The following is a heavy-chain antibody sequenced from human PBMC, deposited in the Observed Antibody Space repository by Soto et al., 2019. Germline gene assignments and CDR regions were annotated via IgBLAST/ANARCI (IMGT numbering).Heavy chain of an antibody. D-gene: IGHD3-3*01. J-gene: IGHJ6*02. CDR3: ARGNYNFCSDYTSGGMDV. CDR1: GGSFSDYF. V-gene: IGHV4-34*01. Sequence: SETLSLTCAVYGGSFSDYFWTWIRQPPGKGLEWIGEINHSGTSNYNPPLKSRVTFSVDTSKNQFSLRLSSVTAADTAVYYCARGNYNFCSDYTSGGMDVWGQGTTVTVSS. CDR2: INHSGTS.